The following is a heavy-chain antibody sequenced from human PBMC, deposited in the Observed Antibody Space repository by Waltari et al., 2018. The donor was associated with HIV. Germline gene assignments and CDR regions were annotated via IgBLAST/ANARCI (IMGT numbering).Heavy chain of an antibody. J-gene: IGHJ4*02. Sequence: EVQLVESGGGLVQPGGSLRLSCAASGFTFSNYWMSWVRQAPGKGLEWVANKKQDGSEKYYGDSLKGRFTISRDNAKNSLYLQMNSLRAEDTAVYYCATRFYWGQGTLVTVSS. CDR2: KKQDGSEK. V-gene: IGHV3-7*01. CDR1: GFTFSNYW. CDR3: ATRFY. D-gene: IGHD3-16*01.